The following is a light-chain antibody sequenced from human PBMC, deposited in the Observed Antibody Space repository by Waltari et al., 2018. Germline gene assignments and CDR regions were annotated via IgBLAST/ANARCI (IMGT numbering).Light chain of an antibody. CDR2: WAS. CDR1: QNLLYSSTNKNY. J-gene: IGKJ1*01. V-gene: IGKV4-1*01. Sequence: DIAMTQAPDSLAVSLGERATINCKAGQNLLYSSTNKNYLAWYQQKPGQPPKLLIYWASTRASVVPARFSGSGSGPDFTLSISNLQAEDVAIYYCQQYYTAPQTFGQGTKVEI. CDR3: QQYYTAPQT.